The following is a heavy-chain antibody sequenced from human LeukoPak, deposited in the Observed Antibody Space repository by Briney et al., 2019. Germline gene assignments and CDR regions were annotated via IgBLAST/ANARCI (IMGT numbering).Heavy chain of an antibody. CDR1: GFTFSSYG. CDR3: AKGRLGYYYYYYMDV. V-gene: IGHV3-48*04. D-gene: IGHD3-10*01. J-gene: IGHJ6*03. Sequence: GGSLRLSCAASGFTFSSYGMHWVRQAPGKGPEWVSYISSSGSTIYYADSVKGRFTISRDNAKNSLYLQMNSLRAEDTAVYYCAKGRLGYYYYYYMDVWGKGTTVTISS. CDR2: ISSSGSTI.